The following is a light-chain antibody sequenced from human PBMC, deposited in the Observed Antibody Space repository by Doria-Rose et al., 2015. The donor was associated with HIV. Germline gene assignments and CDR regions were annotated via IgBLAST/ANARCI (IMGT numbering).Light chain of an antibody. CDR2: DDD. CDR3: QVSDSGREWGV. Sequence: LTQPPSVSVAPGQTARITCGGNNIGSRHVHWYKQRPGQAPVLVVYDDDARPSGISGRSSGSNSGNTATPTISWVKAGDEADYYCQVSDSGREWGVFGSGTKVTVL. CDR1: NIGSRH. V-gene: IGLV3-21*02. J-gene: IGLJ1*01.